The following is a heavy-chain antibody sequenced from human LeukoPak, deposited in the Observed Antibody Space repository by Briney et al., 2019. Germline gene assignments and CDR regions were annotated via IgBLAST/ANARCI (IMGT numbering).Heavy chain of an antibody. CDR1: GGSISSYY. V-gene: IGHV4-59*01. D-gene: IGHD1-26*01. CDR2: IYYSGST. Sequence: PSETLSLTCTVSGGSISSYYWSWIRQPPGKGLEWIGYIYYSGSTNYNPSLKSRVTISVATSKNQFSLKLSSVTAADTAVYYCASVIRIVGVYYFDYWGQGTLVTVSS. CDR3: ASVIRIVGVYYFDY. J-gene: IGHJ4*02.